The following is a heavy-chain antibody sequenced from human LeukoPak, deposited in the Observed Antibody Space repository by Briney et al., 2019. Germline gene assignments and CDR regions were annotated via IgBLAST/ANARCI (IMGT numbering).Heavy chain of an antibody. D-gene: IGHD6-13*01. CDR2: INHSGST. Sequence: SETLSVTCAVYGGSFSGYYWSWLRQPPGNGLEWIGEINHSGSTNYNPSLKSRVTISVDTSKNQFSLKLSSVTAADTAVYYCARGSSSSWYEIGWFDPWGQGTLVTVSS. J-gene: IGHJ5*02. CDR3: ARGSSSSWYEIGWFDP. CDR1: GGSFSGYY. V-gene: IGHV4-34*01.